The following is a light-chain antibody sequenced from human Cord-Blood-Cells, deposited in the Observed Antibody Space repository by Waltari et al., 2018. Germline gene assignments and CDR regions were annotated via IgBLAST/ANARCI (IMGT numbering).Light chain of an antibody. CDR2: DVS. CDR1: SSDVGGYNY. CDR3: SSYTSSSTGV. J-gene: IGLJ3*02. Sequence: QSALTQPASVSGSPGQSITISCTGTSSDVGGYNYVSWYQQHPGKAPKLMIYDVSNRPSGVSIRFSGSRSGNTASLTTSCLQSEDEPDYYCSSYTSSSTGVFGGGTKLTVL. V-gene: IGLV2-14*03.